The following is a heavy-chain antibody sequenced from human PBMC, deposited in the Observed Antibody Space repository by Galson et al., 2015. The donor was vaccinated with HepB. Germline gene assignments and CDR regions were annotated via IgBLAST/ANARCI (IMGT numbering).Heavy chain of an antibody. D-gene: IGHD3-22*01. Sequence: SLRLSCAASGFTFSSYAMSWVRQAPGKGLEWVSLISGSGSTTYYADSVKGRFTISRDNSKNTLYLEMNSLRAEDTAVYYCAKHKFYSRVAADPSDFWGQGTLVTVSS. CDR2: ISGSGSTT. V-gene: IGHV3-23*01. J-gene: IGHJ4*02. CDR3: AKHKFYSRVAADPSDF. CDR1: GFTFSSYA.